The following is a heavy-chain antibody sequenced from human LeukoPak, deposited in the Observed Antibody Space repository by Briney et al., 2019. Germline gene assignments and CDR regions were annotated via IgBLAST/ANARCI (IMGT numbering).Heavy chain of an antibody. D-gene: IGHD3-10*01. CDR2: INPSGGST. J-gene: IGHJ4*02. V-gene: IGHV1-46*01. Sequence: GASVKVSCKASGYTFTSYYMHWVRQAPGQGLEWMGIINPSGGSTSYAQKFQGRVTMTRDMSTSTVYMELSSLRSEDTAVYYCARDLQGYYYGSGSYFLDYWGQGTLVTVSS. CDR3: ARDLQGYYYGSGSYFLDY. CDR1: GYTFTSYY.